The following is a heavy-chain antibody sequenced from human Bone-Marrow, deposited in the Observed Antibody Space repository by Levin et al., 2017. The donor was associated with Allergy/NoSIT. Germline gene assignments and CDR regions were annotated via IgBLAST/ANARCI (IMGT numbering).Heavy chain of an antibody. Sequence: ASVKVSCKASGGTFSSYAISWVRQAPGQGLEWMGGIIPIFGTANYAQKFQGRVTITADKSTSTAYMELSSLRSEDTAVYYCARNSLRRYGSDYWGQGTLVTVSS. D-gene: IGHD5-18*01. J-gene: IGHJ4*02. V-gene: IGHV1-69*06. CDR1: GGTFSSYA. CDR3: ARNSLRRYGSDY. CDR2: IIPIFGTA.